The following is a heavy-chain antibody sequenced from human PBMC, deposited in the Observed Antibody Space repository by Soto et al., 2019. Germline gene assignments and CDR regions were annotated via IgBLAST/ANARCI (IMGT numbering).Heavy chain of an antibody. J-gene: IGHJ3*02. D-gene: IGHD3-9*01. CDR3: AKRFRDILTGYYSPGNYGAFDI. V-gene: IGHV3-23*01. Sequence: GGSLRLSCAASGFTFSSYAMSWVRQAPGKGLEWVSAISGSGGSTYYADSVKGRFTISRDNSKNTLYLQMNSLRAEDTAVYYCAKRFRDILTGYYSPGNYGAFDIWGQGTMVTVSS. CDR1: GFTFSSYA. CDR2: ISGSGGST.